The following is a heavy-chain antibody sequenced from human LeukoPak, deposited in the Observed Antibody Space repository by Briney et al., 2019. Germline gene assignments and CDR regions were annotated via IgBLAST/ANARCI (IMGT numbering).Heavy chain of an antibody. CDR2: INHSGST. CDR3: AREKALWFGESRFDY. CDR1: GGSFSGYY. V-gene: IGHV4-34*01. D-gene: IGHD3-10*01. J-gene: IGHJ4*02. Sequence: PSETLSLTCAVYGGSFSGYYWSWIRQPPGKGLEWIGEINHSGSTNYNPSLKSRVTISVDTSKNQFSLKLSSVTAADTAVYYCAREKALWFGESRFDYWGQGTLVTVSS.